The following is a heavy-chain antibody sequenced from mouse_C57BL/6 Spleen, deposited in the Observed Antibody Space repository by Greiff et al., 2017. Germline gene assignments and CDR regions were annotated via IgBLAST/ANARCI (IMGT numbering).Heavy chain of an antibody. D-gene: IGHD1-3*01. CDR3: ARARGKAPYAMDY. CDR1: GYTFTSYW. J-gene: IGHJ4*01. V-gene: IGHV1-55*01. Sequence: QVQLQQPGAELVKPGASVKMSCKASGYTFTSYWITWVKQRPGQGLEWIGDIYPGSGSTNYTETFKSKATLTVDTSSSTAYMQLSCLTSEDSAVYYCARARGKAPYAMDYWGQGTSVTVSS. CDR2: IYPGSGST.